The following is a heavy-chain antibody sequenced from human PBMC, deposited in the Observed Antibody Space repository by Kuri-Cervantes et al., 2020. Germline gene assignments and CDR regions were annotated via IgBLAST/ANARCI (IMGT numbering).Heavy chain of an antibody. J-gene: IGHJ4*02. Sequence: GSLRLSCTVSGGSISSSSYYWGWIRQPPGKGLEWIGSIYYSGSTYYNPSLKSRVTISVDTSKDHFSLKLTSVTAADTAVYYCVLFVGYWGQGILVTVSS. CDR1: GGSISSSSYY. CDR2: IYYSGST. CDR3: VLFVGY. D-gene: IGHD2-21*01. V-gene: IGHV4-39*02.